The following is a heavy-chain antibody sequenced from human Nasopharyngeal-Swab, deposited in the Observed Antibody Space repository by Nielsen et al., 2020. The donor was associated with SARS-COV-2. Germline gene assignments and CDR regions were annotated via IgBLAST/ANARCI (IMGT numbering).Heavy chain of an antibody. CDR2: IKQDGSEE. V-gene: IGHV3-7*01. CDR1: GFTFSTYW. D-gene: IGHD4-11*01. Sequence: GGSLRLSCATSGFTFSTYWMTWVRQAPGKGLEWVANIKQDGSEEYYIDSVKGRFTISRDNAKSSLFLEMNSLRVEDTALYYCATDGYSFGYDRGYWGQGTLVIVSS. CDR3: ATDGYSFGYDRGY. J-gene: IGHJ4*02.